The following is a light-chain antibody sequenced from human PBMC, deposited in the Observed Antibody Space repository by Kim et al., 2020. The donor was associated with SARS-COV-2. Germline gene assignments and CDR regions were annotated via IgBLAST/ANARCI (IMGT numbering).Light chain of an antibody. J-gene: IGKJ2*01. CDR2: GAS. V-gene: IGKV3-15*01. CDR1: PSVSSN. CDR3: QQYNNWPYT. Sequence: SLSQGQRATPSSSARPSVSSNLAWYQQTPGQAPRLLIYGASTRATGIPARFSGSGSGTEFTLTISSLQSEDFAVYYCQQYNNWPYTFGQGTKLDI.